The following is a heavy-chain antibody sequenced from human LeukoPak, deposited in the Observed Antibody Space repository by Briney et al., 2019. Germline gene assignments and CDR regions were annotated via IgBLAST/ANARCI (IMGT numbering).Heavy chain of an antibody. CDR1: GYTFTDYY. V-gene: IGHV1-2*02. CDR3: AGKTRKDGYNWVDY. J-gene: IGHJ4*02. CDR2: INPNSGGT. Sequence: ASVKVSCRTSGYTFTDYYMHWVRQAPGQGLEWMGWINPNSGGTNYAQKFQGRVTMTRDSSISTAYMELSRLRSDDTAVYYCAGKTRKDGYNWVDYWGQGTLVTVSS. D-gene: IGHD5-24*01.